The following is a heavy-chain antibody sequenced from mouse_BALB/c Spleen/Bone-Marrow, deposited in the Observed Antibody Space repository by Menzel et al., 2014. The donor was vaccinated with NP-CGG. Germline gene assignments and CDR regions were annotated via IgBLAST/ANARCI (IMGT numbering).Heavy chain of an antibody. Sequence: VQLQESGPELVKPGASVKISCKAPGYAFSSSWMNWVKQRPGQGLEWIGRIFPGDGDTYYNGKFKGKATLTADKSSSTAYMQLSSLTSVDSAVYFCARSDGYRAMDYWGQGTSVTVFS. D-gene: IGHD2-3*01. J-gene: IGHJ4*01. CDR2: IFPGDGDT. CDR1: GYAFSSSW. CDR3: ARSDGYRAMDY. V-gene: IGHV1-82*01.